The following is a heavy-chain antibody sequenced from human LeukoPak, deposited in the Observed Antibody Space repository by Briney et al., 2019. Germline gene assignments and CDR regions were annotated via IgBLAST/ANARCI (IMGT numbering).Heavy chain of an antibody. CDR2: IDPNSGGT. CDR3: ARALSSLRLYYFDY. V-gene: IGHV1-2*02. J-gene: IGHJ4*02. D-gene: IGHD6-6*01. Sequence: ASVKVSCKASGYTFTGYYIHWVRQAPGQGLEWMGWIDPNSGGTNYAQNLEGRVTMTRDTSISTAYMELSSLTSDDTAAYYCARALSSLRLYYFDYWGQGTLITVSS. CDR1: GYTFTGYY.